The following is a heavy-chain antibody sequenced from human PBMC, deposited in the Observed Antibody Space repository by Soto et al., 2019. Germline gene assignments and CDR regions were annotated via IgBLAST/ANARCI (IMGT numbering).Heavy chain of an antibody. V-gene: IGHV4-30-4*01. J-gene: IGHJ4*02. D-gene: IGHD6-13*01. CDR3: ARDLEAAAGT. CDR1: GGSISSGDYY. CDR2: IYYSGST. Sequence: QVQLQESGPGLVKPSQTLSLTCTVSGGSISSGDYYWSWIRQPPGKGLEWIGYIYYSGSTYYNPSLESRVTLAVDTSKIPFSLKVSSVTAADTAVYYCARDLEAAAGTWGQGTLVTVSS.